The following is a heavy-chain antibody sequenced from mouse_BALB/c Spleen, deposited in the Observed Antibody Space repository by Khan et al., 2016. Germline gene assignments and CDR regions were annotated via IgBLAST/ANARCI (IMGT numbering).Heavy chain of an antibody. Sequence: VQLQQSGAELVKPGASVKLSCTASGFNIKDAYMHWVRQRPEQGLEWIGRIDPANDNTYYDPKFQDKATITADTSSNTAYLHLSSLTSEDTAVYYCATVAFPDFDYWGLGTTLTVSS. CDR1: GFNIKDAY. J-gene: IGHJ2*01. CDR3: ATVAFPDFDY. CDR2: IDPANDNT. D-gene: IGHD1-1*01. V-gene: IGHV14-3*02.